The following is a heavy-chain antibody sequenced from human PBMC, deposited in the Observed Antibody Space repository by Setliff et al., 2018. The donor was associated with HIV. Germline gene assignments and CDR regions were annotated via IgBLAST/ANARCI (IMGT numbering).Heavy chain of an antibody. CDR1: GFAFSSYE. J-gene: IGHJ3*01. Sequence: PGGSLRLSCEASGFAFSSYEMNWVRQAPGKWLEWVAYISGSGTRTFYLDSVKGRFSISRDDARNSLYLQMNNLRAEDTAVYYCARDSVRGASWYPGGFDVWGQGAMVTVSS. D-gene: IGHD3-10*01. V-gene: IGHV3-48*03. CDR3: ARDSVRGASWYPGGFDV. CDR2: ISGSGTRT.